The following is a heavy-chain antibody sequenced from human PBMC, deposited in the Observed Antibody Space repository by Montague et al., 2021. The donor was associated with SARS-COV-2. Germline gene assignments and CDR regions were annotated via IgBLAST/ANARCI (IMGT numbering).Heavy chain of an antibody. V-gene: IGHV4-39*07. CDR3: ARVISRQNNIVVVGLYYFDY. Sequence: SETLSLTCTVSGGSISSSSYYWGWIRQPPGKGLEWIGSIYYSGSTYYNPSLKSRVTISVDTSKNQFSLKLSSVTAADTAVYYCARVISRQNNIVVVGLYYFDYGGQGTLVTVSS. CDR2: IYYSGST. J-gene: IGHJ4*02. D-gene: IGHD2-15*01. CDR1: GGSISSSSYY.